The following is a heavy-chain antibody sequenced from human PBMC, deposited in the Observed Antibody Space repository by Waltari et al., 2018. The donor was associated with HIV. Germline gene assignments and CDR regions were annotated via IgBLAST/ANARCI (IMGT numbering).Heavy chain of an antibody. J-gene: IGHJ6*02. Sequence: QVQLQESGPGLVKPSQTLSLTCTVSGGSISSGSYYWSWIRQPAGKGLEWIGRIYTSGGTNYNPPLKSRVTISVDTSKNQFSLKLSSVTAADTAVYYCAREGKEDYDFWSGYFFGMDVWGQGTTVTVSS. D-gene: IGHD3-3*01. CDR2: IYTSGGT. CDR3: AREGKEDYDFWSGYFFGMDV. CDR1: GGSISSGSYY. V-gene: IGHV4-61*02.